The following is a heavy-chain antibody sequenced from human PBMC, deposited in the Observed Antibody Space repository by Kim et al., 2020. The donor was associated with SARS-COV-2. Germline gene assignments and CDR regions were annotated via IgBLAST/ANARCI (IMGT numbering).Heavy chain of an antibody. V-gene: IGHV1-2*02. CDR1: GYSFTDYS. Sequence: ASVKVSCKASGYSFTDYSVHWVRQAPGQGLEWMGWINPNSGGTKYAQKFQGRVTMTTDTSNSTAYMELSSLRSDDTAVYFCARALAYCRGGSCYLGGQGTLVSVSS. D-gene: IGHD2-15*01. CDR2: INPNSGGT. J-gene: IGHJ4*02. CDR3: ARALAYCRGGSCYL.